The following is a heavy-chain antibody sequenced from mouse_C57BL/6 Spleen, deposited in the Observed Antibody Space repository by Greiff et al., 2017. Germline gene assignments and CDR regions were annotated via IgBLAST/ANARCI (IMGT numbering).Heavy chain of an antibody. Sequence: EVKLVESGGGLVKPGGSLKLSCAASGFTFSDYGMHWVRQAPEKGLEWVAYISSGSSTIYYADTVKGRFTISRDNAKNTLFLQMTSLRSEDTAMYYCARVTLEGLFAYWGQGTLVTVSA. CDR2: ISSGSSTI. CDR3: ARVTLEGLFAY. J-gene: IGHJ3*01. CDR1: GFTFSDYG. V-gene: IGHV5-17*01.